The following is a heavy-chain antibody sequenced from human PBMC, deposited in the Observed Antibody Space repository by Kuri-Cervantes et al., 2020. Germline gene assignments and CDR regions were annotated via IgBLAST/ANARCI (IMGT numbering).Heavy chain of an antibody. CDR2: IDHSGRT. J-gene: IGHJ2*01. Sequence: SETLSLTCAVSGVFINSNNWWSWVRQPPGKGLEWIGEIDHSGRTNYNPSLKSRVTISVDSSKNHFSLKVSSVTAADTAVYYCAREATNCSSTSCHSGWYFDLWGRGTLVTVSS. D-gene: IGHD2-2*01. V-gene: IGHV4-4*02. CDR3: AREATNCSSTSCHSGWYFDL. CDR1: GVFINSNNW.